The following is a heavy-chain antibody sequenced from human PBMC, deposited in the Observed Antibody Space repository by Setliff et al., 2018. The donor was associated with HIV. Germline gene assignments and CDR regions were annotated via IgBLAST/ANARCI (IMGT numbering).Heavy chain of an antibody. J-gene: IGHJ4*02. CDR3: ARRPPLTTGREYYFDF. Sequence: PSETLSLTCTVSGGSSSDYYWGWIRQPPGKGLEWIGSFSPRGRTYQNGSLKSRVTISIDTSKNQFSLKLNAVTAADTAVYYCARRPPLTTGREYYFDFWGQGTLVTVSS. CDR2: FSPRGRT. V-gene: IGHV4-38-2*02. D-gene: IGHD1-1*01. CDR1: GGSSSDYY.